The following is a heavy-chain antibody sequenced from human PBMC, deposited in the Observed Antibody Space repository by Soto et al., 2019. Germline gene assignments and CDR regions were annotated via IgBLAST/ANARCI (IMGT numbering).Heavy chain of an antibody. CDR2: ISAHNGNT. D-gene: IGHD1-1*01. Sequence: QVHLVQSGAEVKKPGASVKVSCKGSGYGFTTYGITWVRQAPGQGLEWMAWISAHNGNTNYAQKLQGRVTGTRDPSTSTAYMELRSLRSDDTAVYYCARGRYGDYWGQGALVTVSS. CDR3: ARGRYGDY. CDR1: GYGFTTYG. V-gene: IGHV1-18*01. J-gene: IGHJ4*02.